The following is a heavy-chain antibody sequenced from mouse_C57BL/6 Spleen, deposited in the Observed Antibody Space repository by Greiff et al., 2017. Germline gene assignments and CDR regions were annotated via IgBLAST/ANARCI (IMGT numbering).Heavy chain of an antibody. CDR3: AIDGSFDY. Sequence: DVKLVESGGGLVKPGGSLKLSCAASGFTFSSYAMSWVRQTPEKRLEWVATISDGGSYTYYPDNVKGRFTISRDNAKNNLYLQMSHLKSEDTAMYYCAIDGSFDYWGQGTTLTVSS. V-gene: IGHV5-4*03. CDR2: ISDGGSYT. CDR1: GFTFSSYA. J-gene: IGHJ2*01. D-gene: IGHD2-3*01.